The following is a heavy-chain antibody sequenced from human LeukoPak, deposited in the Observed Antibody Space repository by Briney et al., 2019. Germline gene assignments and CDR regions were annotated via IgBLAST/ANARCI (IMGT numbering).Heavy chain of an antibody. V-gene: IGHV3-53*01. CDR1: GFTVSNNY. D-gene: IGHD5/OR15-5a*01. CDR2: IYSGGST. CDR3: ARDSLGMSALDS. Sequence: GGSLRLSCAASGFTVSNNYMSWVRQAPGKGLEWVSVIYSGGSTYYADSVKGRFTISRDSSKNTLYLQMNSLRAEDTAVYYCARDSLGMSALDSWGQGTLVTVSS. J-gene: IGHJ4*02.